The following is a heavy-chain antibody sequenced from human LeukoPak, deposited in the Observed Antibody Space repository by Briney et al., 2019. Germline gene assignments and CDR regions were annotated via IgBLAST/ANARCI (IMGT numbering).Heavy chain of an antibody. Sequence: PXGSLXLXCAASGFTFSSYAMSWVRQAPGKGLEWVSAISGSGGSTYYADSVKGRFTISRDNSKNTLYLQMNSLRAEDTAVYYCXKXXGGDSSSWFLDYWGQGTLVTVSS. CDR3: XKXXGGDSSSWFLDY. V-gene: IGHV3-23*01. CDR1: GFTFSSYA. D-gene: IGHD6-13*01. CDR2: ISGSGGST. J-gene: IGHJ4*02.